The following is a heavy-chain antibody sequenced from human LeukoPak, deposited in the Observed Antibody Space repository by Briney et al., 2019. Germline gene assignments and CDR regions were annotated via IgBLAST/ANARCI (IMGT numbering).Heavy chain of an antibody. CDR3: ARVWRGPRSPTHGIDY. CDR2: INHSGST. J-gene: IGHJ4*02. CDR1: GGSFSGYY. V-gene: IGHV4-34*01. D-gene: IGHD3-10*01. Sequence: SETLSLTCAVYGGSFSGYYWSWIRQPPGKGLEWIGEINHSGSTSYNPSLKSRVTISVDTSKNQFSLELSSVTAADTAVYYCARVWRGPRSPTHGIDYWGQGTLVTVSS.